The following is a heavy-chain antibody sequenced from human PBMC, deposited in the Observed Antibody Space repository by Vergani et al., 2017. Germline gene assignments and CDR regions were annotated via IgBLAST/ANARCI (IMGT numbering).Heavy chain of an antibody. CDR1: GFTFSSYA. J-gene: IGHJ3*02. V-gene: IGHV3-23*04. Sequence: VQLVESGGGVVQPGRSLRLSCAASGFTFSSYAMHWVRQAPGKGLEWVSAISGSGGSTYYADSVKGRFTISRDNSKNTLYLQMNSLRAEDTAVYYCAKDRSHWGRGDAFDIWGQGTMVTVSS. CDR2: ISGSGGST. CDR3: AKDRSHWGRGDAFDI. D-gene: IGHD7-27*01.